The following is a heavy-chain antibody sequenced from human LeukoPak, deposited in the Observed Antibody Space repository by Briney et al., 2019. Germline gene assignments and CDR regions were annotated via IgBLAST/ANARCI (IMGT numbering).Heavy chain of an antibody. CDR2: IIPIFGTA. CDR1: GGTFSSYA. D-gene: IGHD6-13*01. Sequence: ASVKVSCKASGGTFSSYAISWVRQAPGQGLEWMGGIIPIFGTANYAQKFQGRVTITTDESTSTAYMELSSLRSEDTAVYYCARGTQQLVHYDMDVWGKGTTVTVSS. J-gene: IGHJ6*03. CDR3: ARGTQQLVHYDMDV. V-gene: IGHV1-69*05.